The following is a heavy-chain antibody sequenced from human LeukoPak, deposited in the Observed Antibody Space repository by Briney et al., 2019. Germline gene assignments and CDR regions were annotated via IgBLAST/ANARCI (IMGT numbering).Heavy chain of an antibody. CDR1: GVSFSGYY. J-gene: IGHJ5*02. V-gene: IGHV4-34*01. Sequence: SETLSLTCAVYGVSFSGYYWSWIRQPPGKGLEWIGEINHSGSTNYNPSLKSRVTISVDTSKNQFSLKLTSVTAADTAVYYCARGGFSRYSFDPWGQGTLVTVSS. CDR3: ARGGFSRYSFDP. CDR2: INHSGST.